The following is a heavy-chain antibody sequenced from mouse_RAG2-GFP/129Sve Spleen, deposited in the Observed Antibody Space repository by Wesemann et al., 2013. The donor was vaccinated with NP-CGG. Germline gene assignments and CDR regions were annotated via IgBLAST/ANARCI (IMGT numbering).Heavy chain of an antibody. D-gene: IGHD4-1*01. CDR2: IYPGGGYT. Sequence: GLEWIGDIYPGGGYTNYNEKFKGKATLTADTSSSTAYMQLSSLTSEDSAIYYCATGTSFAYWGQGTLVTVSA. CDR3: ATGTSFAY. V-gene: IGHV1-63*02. J-gene: IGHJ3*01.